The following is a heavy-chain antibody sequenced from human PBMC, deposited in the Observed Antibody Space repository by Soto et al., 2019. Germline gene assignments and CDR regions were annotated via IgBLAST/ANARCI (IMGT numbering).Heavy chain of an antibody. CDR3: ARGPRGPMVRGVIITFADV. D-gene: IGHD3-10*01. Sequence: TVGSLRLSCAASGFTFSSYSMNWFRQARGNGLEWVSYISSSSSTIYYADSVKGRFTISRDNAKNSLYLQMNSLRDEDTAVYYCARGPRGPMVRGVIITFADVWGQGTTVTASS. CDR2: ISSSSSTI. J-gene: IGHJ6*02. CDR1: GFTFSSYS. V-gene: IGHV3-48*02.